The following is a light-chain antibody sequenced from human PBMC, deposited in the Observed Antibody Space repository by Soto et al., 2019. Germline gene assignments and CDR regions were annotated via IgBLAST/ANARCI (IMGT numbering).Light chain of an antibody. V-gene: IGKV1-5*01. J-gene: IGKJ1*01. CDR3: QQYNSHWT. CDR2: DAS. CDR1: QSISSW. Sequence: DIQMAQTPSTLSASVGDRGTISCRASQSISSWLAWYQQKPGKAPNLLIYDASSLQSGVPSRFSGIGSGTEFTLTISSLQPDDFATYYCQQYNSHWTFGQGTNVEIK.